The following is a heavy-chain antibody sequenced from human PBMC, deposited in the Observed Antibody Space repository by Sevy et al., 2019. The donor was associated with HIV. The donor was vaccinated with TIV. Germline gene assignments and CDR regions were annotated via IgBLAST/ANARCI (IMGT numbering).Heavy chain of an antibody. CDR2: IKSKTDGGTT. J-gene: IGHJ3*02. CDR3: TTQNYNARDAFDI. V-gene: IGHV3-15*01. D-gene: IGHD3-10*01. Sequence: GGSLRLSCAASGFTFSNAWMSWVRQAPGKGLEWVGRIKSKTDGGTTDYAAPVKGRITISNDDSKNTLYLQMNSLKTEDTAVYYCTTQNYNARDAFDIWGQGTMVTVSS. CDR1: GFTFSNAW.